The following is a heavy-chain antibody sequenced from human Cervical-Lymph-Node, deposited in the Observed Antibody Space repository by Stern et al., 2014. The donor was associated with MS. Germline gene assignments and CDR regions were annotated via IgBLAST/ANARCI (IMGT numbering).Heavy chain of an antibody. CDR3: AREGGNTAEYFQH. CDR1: GFTFSSSG. Sequence: VQLVESGGGVVQPGRSLRLSCAASGFTFSSSGMHWVRPAPGKGLEWLARIYYDGSNRYYADYVKGRFTISRDNSKNTLYLQMNSLRAEDTAVYYCAREGGNTAEYFQHWGQGTLVTVSS. V-gene: IGHV3-33*01. CDR2: IYYDGSNR. D-gene: IGHD4-23*01. J-gene: IGHJ1*01.